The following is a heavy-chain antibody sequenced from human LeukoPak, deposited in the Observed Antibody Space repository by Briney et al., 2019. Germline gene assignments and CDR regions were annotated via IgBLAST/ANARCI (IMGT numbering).Heavy chain of an antibody. CDR1: GGSISSYY. Sequence: SETLSLTCTVSGGSISSYYWSWIRQPPGKGLEWIGYIHYSGSTNYNPSLKSRVTISVDMSKNQFSLKLSSVTAADTAVYYCARGGLDDYYYYYYMDVWGKGTTVTVSS. V-gene: IGHV4-59*12. J-gene: IGHJ6*03. CDR3: ARGGLDDYYYYYYMDV. D-gene: IGHD3-16*01. CDR2: IHYSGST.